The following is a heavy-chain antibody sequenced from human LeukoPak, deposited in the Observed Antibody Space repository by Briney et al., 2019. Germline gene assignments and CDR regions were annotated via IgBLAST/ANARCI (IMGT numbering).Heavy chain of an antibody. Sequence: GGSLRLSCAASGFTFSAYGMSWVRQSPRKGLEWVSGVSGADGTTYYADSVKGRFTISRDNSKSTLHLQMNNLRAEDTTVYYCAKHWSYCSTTSCFFNYYYYYMDVWGKGTTVTVSS. CDR2: VSGADGTT. CDR1: GFTFSAYG. D-gene: IGHD2-2*01. J-gene: IGHJ6*03. V-gene: IGHV3-23*01. CDR3: AKHWSYCSTTSCFFNYYYYYMDV.